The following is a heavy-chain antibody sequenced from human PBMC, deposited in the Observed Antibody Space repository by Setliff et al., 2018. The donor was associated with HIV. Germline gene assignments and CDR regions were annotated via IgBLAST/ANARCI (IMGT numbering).Heavy chain of an antibody. CDR2: IYTGGNV. D-gene: IGHD1-1*01. Sequence: PSETLSLTCTVSGGSISSYYWTWIRQPAGKGLEWIGHIYTGGNVNYNPSLQSRVTISVDTSKNQFSLMLGSMTAADTAVYYCARERLSRLGFDYWGQGTLVTVSS. CDR3: ARERLSRLGFDY. J-gene: IGHJ4*02. V-gene: IGHV4-4*07. CDR1: GGSISSYY.